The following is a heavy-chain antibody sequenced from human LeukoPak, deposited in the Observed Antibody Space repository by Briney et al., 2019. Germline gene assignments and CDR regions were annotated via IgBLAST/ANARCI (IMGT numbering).Heavy chain of an antibody. CDR3: ARDYCSSTTCYDSYYYGMDV. V-gene: IGHV4-61*01. CDR2: ISYTGNT. Sequence: PSETLSLTCTVSGGSVSSGTYYWSWIRQPPGKGLEWIGYISYTGNTNYNPSLKSRVTISVDTSKNQFPLKLSSVTAADTAVYYCARDYCSSTTCYDSYYYGMDVWGQGTTVTVSS. CDR1: GGSVSSGTYY. J-gene: IGHJ6*02. D-gene: IGHD2-2*01.